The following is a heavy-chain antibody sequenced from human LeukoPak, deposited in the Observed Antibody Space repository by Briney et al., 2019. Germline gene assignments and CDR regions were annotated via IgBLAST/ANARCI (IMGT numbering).Heavy chain of an antibody. CDR3: YIPYYATTAYNTY. CDR1: SFTFSSSV. D-gene: IGHD3-22*01. J-gene: IGHJ4*02. CDR2: ISSNSGST. V-gene: IGHV3-23*01. Sequence: GGSLRLSCAASSFTFSSSVTSWFRQSPGKPPEWLSTISSNSGSTYYADSLKGRFTIYRHNSNNTLYLQMHSLRPEDTAVYYCYIPYYATTAYNTYCGQRTLVTASS.